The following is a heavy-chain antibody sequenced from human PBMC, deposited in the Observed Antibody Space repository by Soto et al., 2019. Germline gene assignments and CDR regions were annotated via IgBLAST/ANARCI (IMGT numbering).Heavy chain of an antibody. J-gene: IGHJ4*02. Sequence: SETLSLTGTVSGGSISSYYWSWIRQPPGKGLEWIGYIYYSGSTNYNPSLKSRVSISVDTSKNQFSLKLSSVTAADTAVYYCASLYGDSSIPFDYWGQGTLVTVSS. D-gene: IGHD4-17*01. CDR1: GGSISSYY. V-gene: IGHV4-59*08. CDR2: IYYSGST. CDR3: ASLYGDSSIPFDY.